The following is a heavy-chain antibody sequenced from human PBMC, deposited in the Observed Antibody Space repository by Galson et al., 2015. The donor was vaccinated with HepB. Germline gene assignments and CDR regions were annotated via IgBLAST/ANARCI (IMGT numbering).Heavy chain of an antibody. Sequence: SVKVSCKASGYTFTDYVVNWVRQAPGQGLEWMGWMNTNTGKPTYAPGFAGRFVFSLDTSVTTAYLQISSLETDYTAVYYCARSPLRFLDWLPYYDYYYMDVWSEGTTVNVSS. CDR2: MNTNTGKP. J-gene: IGHJ6*03. D-gene: IGHD3-3*01. V-gene: IGHV7-4-1*02. CDR3: ARSPLRFLDWLPYYDYYYMDV. CDR1: GYTFTDYV.